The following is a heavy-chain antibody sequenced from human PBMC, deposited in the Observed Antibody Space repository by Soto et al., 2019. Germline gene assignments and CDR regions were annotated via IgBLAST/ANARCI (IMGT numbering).Heavy chain of an antibody. CDR2: INIYNGNT. CDR1: GYTLLNYG. D-gene: IGHD4-17*01. Sequence: VRLVRSGVEVRRLGASVRFSCKVPGYTLLNYGISWARRAPGQGLEWMGWINIYNGNTNYAQKVQGRVTMSTDTSTRTAYMELRSLTSDDTAVYYCARFLTVTTEDDYWGQGTLVTVSS. V-gene: IGHV1-18*01. J-gene: IGHJ4*02. CDR3: ARFLTVTTEDDY.